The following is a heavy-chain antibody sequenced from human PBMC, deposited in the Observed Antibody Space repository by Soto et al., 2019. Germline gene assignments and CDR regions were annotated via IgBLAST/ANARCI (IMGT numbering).Heavy chain of an antibody. CDR1: GFTFSSYA. CDR2: ISGSGGST. Sequence: VQLLESGGGLVQPGGSLRLSCAASGFTFSSYAMSWVRQAPGKGLEWVSAISGSGGSTYYADSVKGRFTISRDNSKNTLYLQMNSLRAEDTAVYYCAKGDLMGYCSGGSCYQGVYWGQGTLVTVSS. V-gene: IGHV3-23*01. D-gene: IGHD2-15*01. J-gene: IGHJ4*02. CDR3: AKGDLMGYCSGGSCYQGVY.